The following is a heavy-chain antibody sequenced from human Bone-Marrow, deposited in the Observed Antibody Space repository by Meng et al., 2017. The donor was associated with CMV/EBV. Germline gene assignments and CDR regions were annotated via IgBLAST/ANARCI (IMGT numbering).Heavy chain of an antibody. Sequence: SETLSLTCTVSGGSISSSSYYWGWIRQPPGKGLEWIGSIYYSGSTYYNPSLKSRVTISVDTSKNQFSLKLSSVTAADTAVYYCARGFRPYWFDPWGQGTLVTFSS. D-gene: IGHD6-6*01. CDR2: IYYSGST. CDR3: ARGFRPYWFDP. J-gene: IGHJ5*02. CDR1: GGSISSSSYY. V-gene: IGHV4-39*07.